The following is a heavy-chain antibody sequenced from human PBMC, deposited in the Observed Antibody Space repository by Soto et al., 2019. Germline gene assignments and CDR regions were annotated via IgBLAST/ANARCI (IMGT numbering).Heavy chain of an antibody. Sequence: EGDLVESGGDLVQPGRSLRLACKASGFSFEDYGMHWVRQAPGKGLEWVSSISWNSRNIAYADSVKGRFTVSRDNAKNSLYLQMNSLRPEDTALYYCAKDIARYQLVLITEGMDVWGQGTTVTVSS. CDR2: ISWNSRNI. V-gene: IGHV3-9*01. CDR3: AKDIARYQLVLITEGMDV. D-gene: IGHD3-10*01. J-gene: IGHJ6*02. CDR1: GFSFEDYG.